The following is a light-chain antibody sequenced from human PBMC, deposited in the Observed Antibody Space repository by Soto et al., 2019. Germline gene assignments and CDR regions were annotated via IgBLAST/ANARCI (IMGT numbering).Light chain of an antibody. Sequence: IQLTQSPSSLSASVGDRVTITCRASQGISSYLTWYQQKPGKAPKLLIYKASSLESGVPSRFSGSGSGTEFTLTISSLHPDDFATYYCQQYNSYSWTFGQGTKVDIK. CDR2: KAS. CDR1: QGISSY. V-gene: IGKV1-5*03. CDR3: QQYNSYSWT. J-gene: IGKJ1*01.